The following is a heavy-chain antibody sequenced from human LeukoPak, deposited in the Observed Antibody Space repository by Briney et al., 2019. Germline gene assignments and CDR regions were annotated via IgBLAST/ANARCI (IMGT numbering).Heavy chain of an antibody. D-gene: IGHD1-26*01. CDR3: ASWGEGALDN. Sequence: GGSLRLSCAASRFTFSSYSMNWVRQAPGKGLEWISYISTSTTTIYYANSVKGRFTISRDNAKKSLYLQMNSLRVEDTGVYYCASWGEGALDNWGQGTLVTVSS. CDR2: ISTSTTTI. V-gene: IGHV3-48*01. J-gene: IGHJ4*02. CDR1: RFTFSSYS.